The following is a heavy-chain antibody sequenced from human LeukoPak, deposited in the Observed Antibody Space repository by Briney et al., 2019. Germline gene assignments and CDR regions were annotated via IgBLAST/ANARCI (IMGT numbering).Heavy chain of an antibody. CDR1: GFTFSSYS. Sequence: GGSLRLSCAASGFTFSSYSMNWVRQAPGKGLEWVSSISSSSSYIYYADSVKGRFTISRDNAKNSLYLQMNSLRAEDTAVYYCARVGKMATTGNAFDIWGQGTMVTVSS. V-gene: IGHV3-21*01. CDR3: ARVGKMATTGNAFDI. J-gene: IGHJ3*02. CDR2: ISSSSSYI. D-gene: IGHD5-24*01.